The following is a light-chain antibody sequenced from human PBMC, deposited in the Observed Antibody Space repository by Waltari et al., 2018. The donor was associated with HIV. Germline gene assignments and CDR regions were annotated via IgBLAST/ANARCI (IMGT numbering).Light chain of an antibody. CDR3: QQYYTTPLT. V-gene: IGKV4-1*01. J-gene: IGKJ2*01. CDR1: QSILYSSNNKNF. CDR2: WAS. Sequence: DIVMTQSPDSLAVSLDERATINCKSSQSILYSSNNKNFLAWYQQKPGQPPKLLIYWASTRESGVPDRFSGSGSEKDFTLTISSLQAEDVAVYYCQQYYTTPLTFGQGTKLEIK.